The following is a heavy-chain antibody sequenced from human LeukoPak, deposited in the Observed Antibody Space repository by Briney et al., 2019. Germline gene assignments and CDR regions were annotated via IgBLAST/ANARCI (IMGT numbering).Heavy chain of an antibody. CDR1: GFTFSSYA. CDR2: ISGSGGST. J-gene: IGHJ4*02. CDR3: AKDISWSGYYEVIDY. D-gene: IGHD3-3*01. V-gene: IGHV3-23*01. Sequence: GGSLRLSCAASGFTFSSYAMSWVRQAPGKGLEWVSAISGSGGSTYYADSVKGRFTISRDNSKNTPYLQMNSLRAEDTAVYYCAKDISWSGYYEVIDYWGQGTLVTVSS.